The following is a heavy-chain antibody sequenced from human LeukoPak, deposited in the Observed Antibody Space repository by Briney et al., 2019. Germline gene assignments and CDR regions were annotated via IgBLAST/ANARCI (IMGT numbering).Heavy chain of an antibody. Sequence: SVKVSRKASGGTFSSYAISWVRQAPGQGLEWMGGIIPLFGTANYAQKFQGRLTITTDESTSTAYMELSSLRSEDTAVYYCARGFHYDSSGYYYFYWGQGTLVTVSS. J-gene: IGHJ4*02. D-gene: IGHD3-22*01. CDR1: GGTFSSYA. CDR2: IIPLFGTA. V-gene: IGHV1-69*05. CDR3: ARGFHYDSSGYYYFY.